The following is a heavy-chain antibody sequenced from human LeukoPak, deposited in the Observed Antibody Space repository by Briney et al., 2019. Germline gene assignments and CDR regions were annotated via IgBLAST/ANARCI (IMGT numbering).Heavy chain of an antibody. CDR1: GLTLSNYG. J-gene: IGHJ4*02. V-gene: IGHV3-23*01. CDR2: ISDSGGRT. Sequence: GGSLRLSCAVSGLTLSNYGMSWVRQAPGKGLEWVAGISDSGGRTNYADSVRGRFTISRDNPKNTLYLQMNSLRTEDTAVYFCAKRGVVIRVILVGFHKEAYYFDSWGQGALVTVSS. CDR3: AKRGVVIRVILVGFHKEAYYFDS. D-gene: IGHD2/OR15-2a*01.